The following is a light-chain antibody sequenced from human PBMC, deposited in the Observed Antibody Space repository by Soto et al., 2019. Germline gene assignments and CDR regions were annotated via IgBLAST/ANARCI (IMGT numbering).Light chain of an antibody. J-gene: IGKJ1*01. Sequence: EVVLTQSHGTLSLSPGERATLSCRASHSVSSSYLAWYQQKPGQAPRLLIYGASSRATGIPDRFSGSGSGTDFTLTISRLEPEDFAVYYCQQYGSSPGTFGQGTKVDI. V-gene: IGKV3-20*01. CDR3: QQYGSSPGT. CDR1: HSVSSSY. CDR2: GAS.